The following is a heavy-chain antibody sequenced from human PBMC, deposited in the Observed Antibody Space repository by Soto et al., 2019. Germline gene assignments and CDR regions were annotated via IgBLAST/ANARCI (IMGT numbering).Heavy chain of an antibody. Sequence: GGSLRLSCAASGFTFNNYGMTWVRQAPGKGLEWVSGISSSGDTTYYADSVKGRLTISRDNSKNTLYLQMTSLRAEDTAVYYCITTYSGTPARPYLDLWGQGTPVTVSS. CDR3: ITTYSGTPARPYLDL. J-gene: IGHJ4*02. CDR2: ISSSGDTT. CDR1: GFTFNNYG. V-gene: IGHV3-23*01. D-gene: IGHD1-26*01.